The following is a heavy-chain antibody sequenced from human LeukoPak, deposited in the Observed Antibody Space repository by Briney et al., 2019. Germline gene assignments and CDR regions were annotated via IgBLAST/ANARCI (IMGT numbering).Heavy chain of an antibody. D-gene: IGHD2-2*01. CDR1: GGSTNSYY. Sequence: SETLSLTCAVFGGSTNSYYWSWIRQPPGKGLEWIGYIYYSGNTNYNPSFKSRVTISVDTSKNQFSLKLSSVTAADTAIYYCVRQPSATAAFDIWGQGTMVTVSS. CDR3: VRQPSATAAFDI. V-gene: IGHV4-59*08. J-gene: IGHJ3*02. CDR2: IYYSGNT.